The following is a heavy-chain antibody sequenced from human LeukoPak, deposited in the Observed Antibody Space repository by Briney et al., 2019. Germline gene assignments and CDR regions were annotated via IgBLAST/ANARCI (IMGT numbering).Heavy chain of an antibody. CDR2: ITGSGGNT. CDR3: AKWGDYDVLTGYYVSDY. D-gene: IGHD3-9*01. CDR1: GFTFSNYA. Sequence: GGSLRLSSVASGFTFSNYAMSWVRQAPGKGLEXXSAITGSGGNTYYADSVKGRFTISRDNSKNTVFLQMNSLRAEDTAVYYCAKWGDYDVLTGYYVSDYWGQGTLVTVSS. J-gene: IGHJ4*02. V-gene: IGHV3-23*01.